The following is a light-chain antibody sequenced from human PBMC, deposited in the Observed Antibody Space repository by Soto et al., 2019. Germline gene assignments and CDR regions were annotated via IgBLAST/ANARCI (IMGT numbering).Light chain of an antibody. Sequence: ERVMTQSPATLSVSPGERATLSCRASESVSTNLAWYQQKPGEAPRLLIYGASTRATGIPARFSGSGSGTEFTLTISSLQSEDFAVYYCHQYNNWPPWTFGQGTRLEIK. CDR3: HQYNNWPPWT. J-gene: IGKJ5*01. V-gene: IGKV3-15*01. CDR2: GAS. CDR1: ESVSTN.